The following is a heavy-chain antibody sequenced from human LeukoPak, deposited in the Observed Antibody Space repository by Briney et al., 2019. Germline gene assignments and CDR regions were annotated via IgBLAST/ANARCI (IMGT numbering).Heavy chain of an antibody. CDR2: IDWDDDK. D-gene: IGHD6-19*01. V-gene: IGHV2-70*11. J-gene: IGHJ4*02. Sequence: SGPALVKPTQTLTLTCTFSGLSFSTSEMCVSWIRQPPGKALEWLARIDWDDDKYYSTSLKTRLTISKDTSKNQVVLTMTNMEPVDTATYYCARTLHTSGSGLDYWGQGTLVTVSS. CDR1: GLSFSTSEMC. CDR3: ARTLHTSGSGLDY.